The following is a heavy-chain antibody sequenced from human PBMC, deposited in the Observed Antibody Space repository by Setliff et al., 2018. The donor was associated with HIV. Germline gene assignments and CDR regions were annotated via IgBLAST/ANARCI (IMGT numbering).Heavy chain of an antibody. V-gene: IGHV4-39*01. CDR1: GGYISSSSYY. D-gene: IGHD1-7*01. CDR3: ARTPEELRYFDY. Sequence: SETLSLTCTVSGGYISSSSYYWGWIRQPPGKGLEWIGSIYYSGSTYYNPSLKSRVTISLDTSKKQFSLKLSSVTAADTAVYYCARTPEELRYFDYWGQGTLVTVSS. J-gene: IGHJ4*02. CDR2: IYYSGST.